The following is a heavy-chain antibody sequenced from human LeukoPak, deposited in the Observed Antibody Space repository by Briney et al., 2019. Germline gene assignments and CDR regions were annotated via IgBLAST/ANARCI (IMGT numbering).Heavy chain of an antibody. CDR1: GFTFSSYG. D-gene: IGHD3-22*01. V-gene: IGHV3-30*18. J-gene: IGHJ6*02. CDR2: ISYDGSNK. CDR3: AKDALPSYYDSSSYPYGMDV. Sequence: GRSLGLSCAASGFTFSSYGMHWVRQAPGKGLEWVAVISYDGSNKYYADSVKGRFTISRDNSKNTLYLQMNSLRAEDTAVYYCAKDALPSYYDSSSYPYGMDVWGQGTTVTVSS.